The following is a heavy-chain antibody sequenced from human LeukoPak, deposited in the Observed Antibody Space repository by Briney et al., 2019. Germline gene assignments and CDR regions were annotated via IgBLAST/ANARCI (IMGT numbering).Heavy chain of an antibody. CDR3: ARSRTGPFDY. Sequence: SETLSLTCAVYGGSFSGYYWSWIRQPPGKGLEWIGEINHSGSTNYNPSLKSRVTISVDTSKNQFSLKLSSVTAADTAVYYCARSRTGPFDYWGQGTLVTVSS. CDR1: GGSFSGYY. CDR2: INHSGST. J-gene: IGHJ4*02. D-gene: IGHD3/OR15-3a*01. V-gene: IGHV4-34*01.